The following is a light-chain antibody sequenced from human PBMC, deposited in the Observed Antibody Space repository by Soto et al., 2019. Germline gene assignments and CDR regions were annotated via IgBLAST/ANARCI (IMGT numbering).Light chain of an antibody. V-gene: IGLV2-14*01. CDR2: EVS. Sequence: QSALTQPASVSGSPGQSITVSCTGTSSDIGASNYVSWYQRHPGKAPKLIISEVSNRPSGVSNRFSGSKSGSTASLTISGLQAEDEADYYCTSYTTSTTWVFGGGTKLTVL. CDR3: TSYTTSTTWV. J-gene: IGLJ3*02. CDR1: SSDIGASNY.